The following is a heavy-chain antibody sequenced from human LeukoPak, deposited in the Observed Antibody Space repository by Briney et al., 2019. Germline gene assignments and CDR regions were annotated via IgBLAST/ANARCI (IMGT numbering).Heavy chain of an antibody. CDR3: ARHDCSGGSCYNQAYYYYYGMDV. J-gene: IGHJ6*02. CDR1: GFTFSSYG. CDR2: IWYDGSNK. V-gene: IGHV3-33*01. D-gene: IGHD2-15*01. Sequence: GRSLRLYCAASGFTFSSYGMHWVRQAPGKGLEWVAAIWYDGSNKYYADTVKGRFTISRDNSKNTLYLQMNSLRAEDTAVYYCARHDCSGGSCYNQAYYYYYGMDVWGQGTTVTVSS.